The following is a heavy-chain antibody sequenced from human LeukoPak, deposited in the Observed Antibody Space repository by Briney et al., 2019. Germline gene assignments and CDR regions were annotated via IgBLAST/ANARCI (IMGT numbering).Heavy chain of an antibody. CDR3: ARGNSGYDY. CDR1: GFTFSSYW. J-gene: IGHJ4*02. D-gene: IGHD5-12*01. CDR2: ISSSSSII. Sequence: PGGSLRLSCAASGFTFSSYWMSWVRQAPGKGLEWISYISSSSSIIYYADSVKGRFTISRDNAKNSLYLQMNSLRDEDTGVYYCARGNSGYDYWGQGTLVTVSS. V-gene: IGHV3-48*02.